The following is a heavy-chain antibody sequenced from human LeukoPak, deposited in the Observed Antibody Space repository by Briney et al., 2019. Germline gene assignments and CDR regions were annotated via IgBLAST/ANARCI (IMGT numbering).Heavy chain of an antibody. D-gene: IGHD6-19*01. V-gene: IGHV3-48*03. CDR1: GFTFSSYE. CDR3: ARESRGGWLVAYYFDY. CDR2: ISSSGSTI. Sequence: PGGSLRLSCAAPGFTFSSYEMNWVRQAPGKGLEWVSYISSSGSTIYYADSVKGRFTISRDNAKNSLYLQMNSLRAEDTAVYYCARESRGGWLVAYYFDYWGQGTLVTVSS. J-gene: IGHJ4*02.